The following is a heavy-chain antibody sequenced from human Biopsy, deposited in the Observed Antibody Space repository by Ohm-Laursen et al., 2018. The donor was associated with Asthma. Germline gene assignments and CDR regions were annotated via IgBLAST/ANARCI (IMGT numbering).Heavy chain of an antibody. V-gene: IGHV1-24*01. CDR3: ASDFPKDYVRYNFQF. J-gene: IGHJ4*02. CDR2: HDHEEGGT. CDR1: GYSLTDLS. D-gene: IGHD4-17*01. Sequence: ASVKVSCKISGYSLTDLSMHWVHQAPGQGLEWMGGHDHEEGGTVNARRFQGRVTMTEDTSTDTAYMELSSLSSDDTAVYYCASDFPKDYVRYNFQFWGQGTLVTVSS.